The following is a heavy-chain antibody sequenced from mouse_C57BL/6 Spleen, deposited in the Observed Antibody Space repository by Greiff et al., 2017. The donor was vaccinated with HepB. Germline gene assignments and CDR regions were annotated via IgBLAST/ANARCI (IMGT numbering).Heavy chain of an antibody. V-gene: IGHV1-18*01. CDR1: GYTFTDYN. CDR2: INPNNGGT. Sequence: VQLKESGPELVKPGASVKIPCKASGYTFTDYNMDWVKQSHGKSLEWIGDINPNNGGTIYNQKFKGKATLTVDKSSSTAYMELRSLTSEDTAVYYCARRNMDYGYSFAYWGQGTLVTVSA. CDR3: ARRNMDYGYSFAY. D-gene: IGHD2-2*01. J-gene: IGHJ3*01.